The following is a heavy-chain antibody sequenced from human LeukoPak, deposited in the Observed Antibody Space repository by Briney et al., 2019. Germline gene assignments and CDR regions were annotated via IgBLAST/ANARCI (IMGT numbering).Heavy chain of an antibody. CDR2: ISYDGSNK. Sequence: GGSLRLPCAASGFTFSSYAMHWVRQAPGKGLEWVAVISYDGSNKYYADSVKGRFTISRDNSKNTLYLQMNSLRAEDTAVYYCAAHAPARYYYYYMDVWGKGTTVAVSS. J-gene: IGHJ6*03. V-gene: IGHV3-30*04. CDR1: GFTFSSYA. CDR3: AAHAPARYYYYYMDV.